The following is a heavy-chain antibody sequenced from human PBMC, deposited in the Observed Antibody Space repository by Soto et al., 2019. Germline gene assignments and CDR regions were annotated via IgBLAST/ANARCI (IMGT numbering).Heavy chain of an antibody. CDR1: GFTFNKHA. CDR3: AKAELGMDALDI. J-gene: IGHJ3*02. V-gene: IGHV3-23*01. Sequence: EVQLLESGGELVQPGGSLRLSCEASGFTFNKHAMNWVRQAPRKGLEWVSSISGLGNRVYYADSVKGRFTISRDNSKNTVYLQMSSLRAEDTAIFYCAKAELGMDALDIWGPGTMVTVSS. CDR2: ISGLGNRV. D-gene: IGHD3-10*01.